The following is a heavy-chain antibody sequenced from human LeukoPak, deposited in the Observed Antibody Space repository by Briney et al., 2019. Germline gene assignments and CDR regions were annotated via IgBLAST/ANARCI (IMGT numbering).Heavy chain of an antibody. V-gene: IGHV3-30*04. CDR1: GFTFSSYA. D-gene: IGHD1-26*01. Sequence: GALILSCAASGFTFSSYAMHWVRPAPGKGLEWVAVISYDGSNKYYADSVKGRFTISRDNSKNTLYLQMNSLRAEDTAVYYCARDRASGSLDYWGQGTLVTVSS. J-gene: IGHJ4*02. CDR2: ISYDGSNK. CDR3: ARDRASGSLDY.